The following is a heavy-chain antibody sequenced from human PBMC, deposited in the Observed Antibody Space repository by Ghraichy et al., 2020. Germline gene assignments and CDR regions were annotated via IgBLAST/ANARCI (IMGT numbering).Heavy chain of an antibody. CDR2: IYSGTAT. D-gene: IGHD6-13*01. Sequence: GRSLRLSCVASGFTVSTNYLMWVRQAQGKGLEWVSVIYSGTATAYAASVQGRFTISSHSSKNTLYLQMDSLIAEDTTVYYCAGGYSPYHMNVWGQGTTVIVSS. J-gene: IGHJ6*02. CDR1: GFTVSTNY. V-gene: IGHV3-53*04. CDR3: AGGYSPYHMNV.